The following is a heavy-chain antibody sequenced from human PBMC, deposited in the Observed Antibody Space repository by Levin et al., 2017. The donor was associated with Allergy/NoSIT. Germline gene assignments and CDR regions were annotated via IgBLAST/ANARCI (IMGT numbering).Heavy chain of an antibody. CDR3: ARWPGSAVGFDH. CDR1: GFTFSSYW. CDR2: IKHDGSDT. Sequence: QPGGSLRLSCAASGFTFSSYWMTWVRQAPGKGLEWVANIKHDGSDTYFVDSVKGRFTISRDNAQNSLYLQMHSLRAEDTATYYCARWPGSAVGFDHWGQGTLVSVSS. D-gene: IGHD6-25*01. V-gene: IGHV3-7*01. J-gene: IGHJ4*02.